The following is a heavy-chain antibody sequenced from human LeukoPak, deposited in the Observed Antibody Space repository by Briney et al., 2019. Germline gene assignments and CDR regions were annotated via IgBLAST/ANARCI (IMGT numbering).Heavy chain of an antibody. V-gene: IGHV3-48*01. CDR1: GFTFTSYS. D-gene: IGHD3-3*01. Sequence: GGSLRLSCAASGFTFTSYSMVWVRQAPGKGLEWISYIRFGSDSIFYADSVKGRFTISRDDAKNSLYLLMNSLRAADTAVYYCATAGCTFRSDWFDFWGQGTLVTVSS. CDR3: ATAGCTFRSDWFDF. CDR2: IRFGSDSI. J-gene: IGHJ5*01.